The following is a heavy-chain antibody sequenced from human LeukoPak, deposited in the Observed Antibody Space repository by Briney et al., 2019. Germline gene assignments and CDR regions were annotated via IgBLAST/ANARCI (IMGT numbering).Heavy chain of an antibody. CDR1: GYTFTGGF. V-gene: IGHV1-2*02. J-gene: IGHJ5*02. CDR2: IDPNSDNI. CDR3: ARSEYNYGYVYIDH. D-gene: IGHD5-18*01. Sequence: ASVKVSCKASGYTFTGGFIHYGRQAPGQGLEWMGWIDPNSDNIRYSETFKDSGTMTRDTSTNTAYMELSWLRSDATAVYYSARSEYNYGYVYIDHWGQGTLVIVSS.